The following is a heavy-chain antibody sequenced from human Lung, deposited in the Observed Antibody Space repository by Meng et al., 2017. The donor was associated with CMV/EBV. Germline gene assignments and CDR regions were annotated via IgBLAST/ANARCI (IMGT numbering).Heavy chain of an antibody. CDR2: IRHSGDTT. Sequence: SETLSLXCGIYGGSLSGYYWSWIRQTPGKGLEWIGEIRHSGDTTNYNPSLKSRVTISIDTSKRQFSLKLSAVTAADTAVYYCARQYSSAYYSDYWGQGTLVSVSS. J-gene: IGHJ4*02. V-gene: IGHV4-34*01. CDR1: GGSLSGYY. CDR3: ARQYSSAYYSDY. D-gene: IGHD6-6*01.